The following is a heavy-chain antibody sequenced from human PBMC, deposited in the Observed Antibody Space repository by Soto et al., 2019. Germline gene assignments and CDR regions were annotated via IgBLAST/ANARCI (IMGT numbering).Heavy chain of an antibody. CDR2: INAGNGNT. V-gene: IGHV1-3*05. CDR1: GYTFTSYA. D-gene: IGHD3-10*01. CDR3: AGDHYYI. J-gene: IGHJ3*02. Sequence: QVQLVQSGAEEKKSGASVKGSCKASGYTFTSYAMHWVRRAPGQRLEWMGWINAGNGNTKYSQKFQGRGTITSDSAAGTAYMELTSLRSEDTAVYDCAGDHYYIRCQGTMVTVSS.